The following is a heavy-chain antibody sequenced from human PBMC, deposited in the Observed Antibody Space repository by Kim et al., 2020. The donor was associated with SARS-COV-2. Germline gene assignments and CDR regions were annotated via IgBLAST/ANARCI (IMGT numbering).Heavy chain of an antibody. CDR3: AKDGVSAYCAGDCYSNPRH. D-gene: IGHD2-21*02. Sequence: GGSLRLSCAGSGFNFDSYDMHWVRQAPGRGLEWLAFISYDGDRRTYVDSVEGRFTISRDNSVNMLYLEMNSLRGDDTAVYFCAKDGVSAYCAGDCYSNPRHWGQGTLVTVSS. J-gene: IGHJ1*01. CDR2: ISYDGDRR. V-gene: IGHV3-30*18. CDR1: GFNFDSYD.